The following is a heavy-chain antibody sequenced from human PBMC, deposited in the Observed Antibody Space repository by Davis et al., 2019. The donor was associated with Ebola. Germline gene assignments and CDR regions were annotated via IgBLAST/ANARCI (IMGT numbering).Heavy chain of an antibody. V-gene: IGHV4-61*01. CDR2: IYYSGST. Sequence: SETLSLTCTVSGGSIGSGYYYWSWIRQPPGKGLEWIGYIYYSGSTNYNPSLKSRVTISVDTSKNQFSLKLSSVTAADTAVYYCARVDYSVGTTDNWFDPWGPGTLVTVSS. CDR3: ARVDYSVGTTDNWFDP. CDR1: GGSIGSGYYY. D-gene: IGHD1-14*01. J-gene: IGHJ5*02.